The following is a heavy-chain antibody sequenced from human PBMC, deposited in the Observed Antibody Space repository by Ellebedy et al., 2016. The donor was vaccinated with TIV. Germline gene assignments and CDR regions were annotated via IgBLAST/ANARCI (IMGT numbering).Heavy chain of an antibody. V-gene: IGHV3-7*03. CDR2: IKEDGDK. Sequence: GESLKISCAASGLSFSSYWMSWVRQAPGKGLEWVANIKEDGDKYHVDSVKGRFTISRDNAKNSLYLQMNSLRAEDTAVYYCARDVGADVDTVRITSWGQGTLVTVSS. CDR1: GLSFSSYW. D-gene: IGHD5-18*01. J-gene: IGHJ5*02. CDR3: ARDVGADVDTVRITS.